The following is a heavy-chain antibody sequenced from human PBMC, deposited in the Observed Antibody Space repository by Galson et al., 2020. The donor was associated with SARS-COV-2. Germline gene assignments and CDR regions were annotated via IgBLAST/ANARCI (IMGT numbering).Heavy chain of an antibody. CDR2: ISYDGSNK. CDR1: GFTFSSYG. D-gene: IGHD3-9*01. J-gene: IGHJ4*02. V-gene: IGHV3-30*03. CDR3: ARPLSGYYPADY. Sequence: GESLKISCAASGFTFSSYGMPWVRHAPGQGLEWVAVISYDGSNKYYADAVKGRFTISRDNSKNTLYLQMNSLRAEDTAVYYCARPLSGYYPADYWGQGTLVTVSS.